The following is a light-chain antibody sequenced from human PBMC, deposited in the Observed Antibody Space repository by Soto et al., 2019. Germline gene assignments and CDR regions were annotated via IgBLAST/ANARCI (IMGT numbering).Light chain of an antibody. J-gene: IGKJ4*01. Sequence: EIVLTQSPGTLSLSPGERATLSCRASQSVPSTYLAWYQQKPGQAPRLLIYGASTRAPGIPDRFSGSGSGTEFTLTISTLQSEDFAVYYCQQYDNWPPLTFGGGTKVDIK. CDR1: QSVPSTY. CDR2: GAS. CDR3: QQYDNWPPLT. V-gene: IGKV3-20*01.